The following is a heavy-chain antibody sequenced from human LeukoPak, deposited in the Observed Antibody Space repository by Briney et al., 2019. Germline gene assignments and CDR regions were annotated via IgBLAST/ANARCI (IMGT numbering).Heavy chain of an antibody. CDR3: ARRQRISRITWGDF. CDR2: VDHRGNT. Sequence: SETLSLTCAVSGASFSAFYWSWIRQLPGKGLEWIGEVDHRGNTYYNPSLRSRVTISVDTSKNHFSLRLTSVTAADTAMYYCARRQRISRITWGDFWGQGTLVTVSS. CDR1: GASFSAFY. J-gene: IGHJ4*02. D-gene: IGHD3-10*01. V-gene: IGHV4-34*01.